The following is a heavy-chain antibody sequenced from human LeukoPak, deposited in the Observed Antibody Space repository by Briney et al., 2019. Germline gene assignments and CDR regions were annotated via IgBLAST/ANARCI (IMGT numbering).Heavy chain of an antibody. CDR3: AELGITMIGGV. Sequence: GGSLRLSCAASKFNFVNYWMSWVRQAPGKGPEWVANIKEDGSEKYYVDSVRGRFTISRDNARNSLYLQMNSLRAEDTAVYYCAELGITMIGGVWGKGTTVTISS. CDR1: KFNFVNYW. CDR2: IKEDGSEK. D-gene: IGHD3-10*02. J-gene: IGHJ6*04. V-gene: IGHV3-7*01.